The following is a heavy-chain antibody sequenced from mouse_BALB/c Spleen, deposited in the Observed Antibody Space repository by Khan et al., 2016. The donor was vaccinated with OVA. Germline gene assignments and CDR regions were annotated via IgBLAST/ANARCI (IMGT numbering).Heavy chain of an antibody. V-gene: IGHV3-2*02. CDR2: INYSGGT. Sequence: VQLQQSGPGLVKPSQSLSLTCTVTGYSITSDYAWNWIRQFPGNKLEWMGYINYSGGTSYLPSLKSRISITRDTSKNQFFLQLNSVTTEDSATYYCARVFTYWGQGTLVTVS. CDR3: ARVFTY. J-gene: IGHJ3*01. CDR1: GYSITSDYA.